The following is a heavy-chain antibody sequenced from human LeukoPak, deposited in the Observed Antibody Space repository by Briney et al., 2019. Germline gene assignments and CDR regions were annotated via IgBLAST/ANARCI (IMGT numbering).Heavy chain of an antibody. V-gene: IGHV4-59*08. CDR1: GGSTSSYY. J-gene: IGHJ5*02. CDR2: ISNTGTT. CDR3: GRHGFGDRLIDT. Sequence: SETLSLTCSVSGGSTSSYYWSWIRQAPGKGLDWIGRISNTGTTNYNPSLERRVTMSVDTSKNQFSLILSSVTAADTALYYCGRHGFGDRLIDTWGQGILVTVSS. D-gene: IGHD2-21*02.